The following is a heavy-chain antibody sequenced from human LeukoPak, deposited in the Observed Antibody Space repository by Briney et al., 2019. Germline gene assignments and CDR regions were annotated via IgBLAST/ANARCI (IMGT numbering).Heavy chain of an antibody. CDR2: IHHDGSNK. Sequence: GGSLRLSCIASGFTFSHYHMHWVRQAPGKGLDWVAFIHHDGSNKYYADSVRGRFTISRDNSKNTLYLQMNSLRAEDTAVYFCAKKGYYASGSYFDYWGQGTLVTASS. V-gene: IGHV3-30*02. CDR3: AKKGYYASGSYFDY. J-gene: IGHJ4*02. D-gene: IGHD3-10*01. CDR1: GFTFSHYH.